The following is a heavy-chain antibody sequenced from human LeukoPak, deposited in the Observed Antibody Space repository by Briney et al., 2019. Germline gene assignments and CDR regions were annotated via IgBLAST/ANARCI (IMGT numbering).Heavy chain of an antibody. J-gene: IGHJ3*02. V-gene: IGHV4-34*01. CDR2: LNHSGST. CDR3: ARLPTYYFGSVPFDI. CDR1: GGSFSGSH. D-gene: IGHD3-10*01. Sequence: SETLSLTCAVFGGSFSGSHWSWIRQSPGQGLEWIGELNHSGSTDFNPSLKSRGTISVDRSKNQFSLRLTSVTAADTALYYCARLPTYYFGSVPFDIWGQGTMVTVSS.